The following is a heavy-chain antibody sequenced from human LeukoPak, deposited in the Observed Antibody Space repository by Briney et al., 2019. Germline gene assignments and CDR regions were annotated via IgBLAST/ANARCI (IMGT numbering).Heavy chain of an antibody. CDR1: GGTFSSYA. Sequence: SVKVSCKASGGTFSSYAISWVRQPPGQGLEWMGRIIPIFGIANYAQKFQGRVTITADKSTSTAYMELSSLRSEDTAEYYCAREGYCSSTSCYDNWFDPWGHGTLVTVSS. CDR3: AREGYCSSTSCYDNWFDP. CDR2: IIPIFGIA. D-gene: IGHD2-2*01. J-gene: IGHJ5*02. V-gene: IGHV1-69*04.